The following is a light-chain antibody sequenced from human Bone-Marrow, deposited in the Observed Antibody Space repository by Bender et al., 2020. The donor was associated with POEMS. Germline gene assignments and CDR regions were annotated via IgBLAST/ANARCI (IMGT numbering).Light chain of an antibody. CDR1: SSDVGGYNY. CDR2: EVT. J-gene: IGLJ2*01. CDR3: SSYTGSNNLGV. V-gene: IGLV2-8*01. Sequence: QSALTQPASVSGSPGQSITISCTGTSSDVGGYNYVAWYQHHPGKAPKLLIYEVTRRPSGVPDRFSGSKSGNTASLTVSGLQGDDEADYYCSSYTGSNNLGVFGGGTKLTVL.